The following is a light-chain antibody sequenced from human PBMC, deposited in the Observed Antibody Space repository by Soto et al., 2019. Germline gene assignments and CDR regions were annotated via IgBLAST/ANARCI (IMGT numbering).Light chain of an antibody. J-gene: IGKJ1*01. CDR2: DAS. CDR3: QQRSNWRPGGT. CDR1: QSVSSY. Sequence: EIVLTQSPATLSLSPGERATLSCRASQSVSSYLAWYQQKPGQAPRLLIYDASNRATGIPARFSGSGSGTDFTLTISSLEPEDFAVYYCQQRSNWRPGGTFGQGTKVEIK. V-gene: IGKV3-11*01.